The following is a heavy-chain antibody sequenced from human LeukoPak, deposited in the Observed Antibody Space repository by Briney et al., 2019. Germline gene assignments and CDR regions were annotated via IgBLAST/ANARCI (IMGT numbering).Heavy chain of an antibody. D-gene: IGHD3-10*01. CDR1: GGSISSSSNY. CDR2: FYYSGST. V-gene: IGHV4-39*07. CDR3: ARAYYGSGNYYYAFDI. Sequence: SETLSLTCTVSGGSISSSSNYWGRIRQPPGKGLEWIGSFYYSGSTYYNPSLKSRVTISVDTSKNQFSLKLSSVTAADTAVYYCARAYYGSGNYYYAFDIWGQGTMVTVSS. J-gene: IGHJ3*02.